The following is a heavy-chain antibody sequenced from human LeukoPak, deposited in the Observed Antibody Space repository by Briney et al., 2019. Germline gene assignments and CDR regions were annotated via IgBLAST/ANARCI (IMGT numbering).Heavy chain of an antibody. V-gene: IGHV3-7*03. CDR1: GFTFDDYA. CDR3: AREFNIAVAGIYTGFDI. J-gene: IGHJ3*02. Sequence: GRSLRLSCVASGFTFDDYAMYWVRQVPGKGLEWVANIKGDGSEKRYVGSVRGRFTISRDNAKNSLYLQMNSLRADDTAVYYCAREFNIAVAGIYTGFDIWGQGTMVTVSS. CDR2: IKGDGSEK. D-gene: IGHD6-19*01.